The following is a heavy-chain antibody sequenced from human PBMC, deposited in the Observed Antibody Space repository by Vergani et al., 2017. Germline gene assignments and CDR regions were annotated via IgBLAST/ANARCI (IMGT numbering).Heavy chain of an antibody. D-gene: IGHD5-18*01. Sequence: EVQLVESGGGLVPPGRSLRLSCAASGFSFGDYAMTWVRQAPGEGLEWVAFIRNKAYGGTTEYAASVKGRFTISRDDSKRLAYLQLSGLKTEDTAVYICSRGRGYSFGYSDYWGQGTLVSVSS. J-gene: IGHJ4*02. V-gene: IGHV3-49*04. CDR2: IRNKAYGGTT. CDR3: SRGRGYSFGYSDY. CDR1: GFSFGDYA.